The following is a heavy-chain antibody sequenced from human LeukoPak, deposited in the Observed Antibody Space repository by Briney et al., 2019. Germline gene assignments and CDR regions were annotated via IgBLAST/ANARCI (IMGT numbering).Heavy chain of an antibody. Sequence: PLETLSLTCTVSGGSISSSSYYWGWIRQPPGKGLQWIGSIYYSGSTYYNPSLKSRVTISVDTSKNQFSLKLSSVTAADTAVYYCARGLGGDCSGGSCYHTPDFDYWGQGTLVTVSS. D-gene: IGHD2-15*01. CDR2: IYYSGST. CDR1: GGSISSSSYY. CDR3: ARGLGGDCSGGSCYHTPDFDY. J-gene: IGHJ4*02. V-gene: IGHV4-39*01.